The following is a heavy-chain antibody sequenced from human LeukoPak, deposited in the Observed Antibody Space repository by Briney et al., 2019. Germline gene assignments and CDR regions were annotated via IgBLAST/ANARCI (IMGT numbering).Heavy chain of an antibody. J-gene: IGHJ6*02. V-gene: IGHV3-7*01. CDR1: GFTFSSYW. CDR2: IKQDGSEK. CDR3: ARSGIAAANYGMDV. Sequence: GGSLRLSCAASGFTFSSYWMSWVRQAPGKGLEWVANIKQDGSEKYYVDSVKGRFTISRDNAKNSLFLQMNSLRAEDTAVYYCARSGIAAANYGMDVWGQGTTVTVSS. D-gene: IGHD6-13*01.